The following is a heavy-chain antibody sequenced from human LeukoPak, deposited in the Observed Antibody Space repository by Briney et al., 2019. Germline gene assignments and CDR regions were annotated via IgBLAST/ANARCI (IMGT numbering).Heavy chain of an antibody. V-gene: IGHV3-7*03. CDR1: GFTFSRHW. CDR3: ARNEKWGRDL. Sequence: SGGSLRLSCAASGFTFSRHWMSWVRQAPGKGLEWVANIVQDGSQKYYVDSVKGRFTISRDNGKNSLYLQMNSRRAEDTAVYYCARNEKWGRDLWGQGTLVTVSS. D-gene: IGHD1-26*01. CDR2: IVQDGSQK. J-gene: IGHJ4*02.